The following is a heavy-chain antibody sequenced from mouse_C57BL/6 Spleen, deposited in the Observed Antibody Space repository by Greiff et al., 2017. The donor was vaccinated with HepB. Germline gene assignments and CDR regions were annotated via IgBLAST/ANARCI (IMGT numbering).Heavy chain of an antibody. CDR3: ARNYGNPAWFAY. CDR2: ISYDGSN. D-gene: IGHD2-1*01. Sequence: EVQLVESGPGLVKPSQSLSLTCSVTGYSITSGYYWNWIRQFPGNNLEWMGYISYDGSNNYNPSLKNRISITRDTSKNQFFLKLNSVTTEDTATYYCARNYGNPAWFAYWGQGTLVTVSA. CDR1: GYSITSGYY. J-gene: IGHJ3*01. V-gene: IGHV3-6*01.